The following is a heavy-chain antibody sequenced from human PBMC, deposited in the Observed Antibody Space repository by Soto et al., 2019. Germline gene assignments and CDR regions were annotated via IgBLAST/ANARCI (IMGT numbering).Heavy chain of an antibody. J-gene: IGHJ4*02. CDR1: GFTFSLSA. D-gene: IGHD3-9*01. Sequence: VQLLESGGGFVQPGESLRLSCAASGFTFSLSAMSWVRQAPGRGLDWVSSLSGGGSTTDYADSVKGRFTISRDNSKNTVHLQMKSLRAEDTAVYYCAKGPEYDILTGCDYWGQGALVTVSS. CDR2: LSGGGSTT. CDR3: AKGPEYDILTGCDY. V-gene: IGHV3-23*01.